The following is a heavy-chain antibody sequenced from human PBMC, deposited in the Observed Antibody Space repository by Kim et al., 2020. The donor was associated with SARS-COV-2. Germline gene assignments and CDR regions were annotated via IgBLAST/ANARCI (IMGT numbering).Heavy chain of an antibody. CDR2: T. V-gene: IGHV3-23*01. CDR3: ARDQSYWYFDL. Sequence: TYYADSVKGRFTISRDNSKNTLYLQMNSLRAEDTAVYYCARDQSYWYFDLWGRGTLVTVSS. J-gene: IGHJ2*01.